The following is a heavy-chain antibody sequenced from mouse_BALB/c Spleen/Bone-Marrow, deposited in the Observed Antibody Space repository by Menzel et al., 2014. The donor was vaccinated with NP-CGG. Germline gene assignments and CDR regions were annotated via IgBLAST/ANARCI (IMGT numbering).Heavy chain of an antibody. CDR3: ARRYGNYGAMDY. CDR2: INSDGGST. Sequence: EVQLVESGGGLVQPGESLKLSCESNEYEFPSHDMSWVRKTPEKRLELVAAINSDGGSTYYPDTMERRFIISRDNSKNTLYLQMSSLRSEDTAMYYCARRYGNYGAMDYWGQGTSVTVSS. J-gene: IGHJ4*01. D-gene: IGHD2-10*02. V-gene: IGHV5-2*01. CDR1: EYEFPSHD.